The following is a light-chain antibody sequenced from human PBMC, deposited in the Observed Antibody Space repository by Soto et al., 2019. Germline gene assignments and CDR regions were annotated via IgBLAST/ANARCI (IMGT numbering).Light chain of an antibody. Sequence: QSALTQPASVSGSPGQSITISCTGTSSDVGGYNYVSWYQQHPGKAPKLMIYDVSSRPSGLSNRFSGSKSGNTASLTISGLRAEDEADYYCSSYTSSSTLVFGGGTKLTVL. CDR2: DVS. CDR1: SSDVGGYNY. V-gene: IGLV2-14*01. J-gene: IGLJ2*01. CDR3: SSYTSSSTLV.